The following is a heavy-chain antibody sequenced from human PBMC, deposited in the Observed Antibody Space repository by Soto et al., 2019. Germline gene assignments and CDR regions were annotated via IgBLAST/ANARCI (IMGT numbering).Heavy chain of an antibody. CDR1: GYSFTNHW. V-gene: IGHV5-51*03. CDR3: PRPGGSGPTKYDPFHMDV. CDR2: IYPGDSDT. D-gene: IGHD2-15*01. J-gene: IGHJ6*02. Sequence: PGESRKISCTGSGYSFTNHWIGWVRQMPGKGLEWMGIIYPGDSDTKYSPSFQGQVTFSADKSISTAYLQWSSLKASDSAMYYCPRPGGSGPTKYDPFHMDVWGQGTTVTVS.